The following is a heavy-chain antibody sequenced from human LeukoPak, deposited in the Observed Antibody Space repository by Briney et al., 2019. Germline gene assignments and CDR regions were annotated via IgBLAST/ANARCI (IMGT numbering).Heavy chain of an antibody. J-gene: IGHJ4*02. CDR1: GYTFTYYY. Sequence: ASVKVSCKASGYTFTYYYMHWVRQAPGQGLEWRGWINPNSGGTNYAQKFQGRVTITRDTSISTAYMELSRLRSDDTAVFYCATSSGWKSNIDYWGQGTLVTVSS. D-gene: IGHD6-19*01. CDR3: ATSSGWKSNIDY. V-gene: IGHV1-2*02. CDR2: INPNSGGT.